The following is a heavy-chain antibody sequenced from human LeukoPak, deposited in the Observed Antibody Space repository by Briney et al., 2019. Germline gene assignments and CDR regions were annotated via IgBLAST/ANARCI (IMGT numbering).Heavy chain of an antibody. V-gene: IGHV4-39*01. J-gene: IGHJ4*02. CDR2: IYYSGST. CDR1: GDSIRSSSYY. CDR3: ARMATRDYYFDY. D-gene: IGHD5-24*01. Sequence: SETLSLTCTVSGDSIRSSSYYWGWTRQPPGKGLEWIGNIYYSGSTYYNPSLTSRVTISVDTSKNQFSLKLSSVTAADTAVYYCARMATRDYYFDYWGQGTLVTVSS.